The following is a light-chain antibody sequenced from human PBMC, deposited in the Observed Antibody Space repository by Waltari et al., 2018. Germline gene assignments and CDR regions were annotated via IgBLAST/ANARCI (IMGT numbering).Light chain of an antibody. CDR2: NTS. J-gene: IGLJ2*01. CDR3: LLHYGDGPV. V-gene: IGLV7-43*01. Sequence: QTVVTQEPSLTVSPGGTVTLTSASSTGPVTSGYYPNWFQQKPGQPPRALIYNTSTKHPWTPARFSGSLLGGKAALTLSGVQPEDEAEYYCLLHYGDGPVFGGGTKLTVL. CDR1: TGPVTSGYY.